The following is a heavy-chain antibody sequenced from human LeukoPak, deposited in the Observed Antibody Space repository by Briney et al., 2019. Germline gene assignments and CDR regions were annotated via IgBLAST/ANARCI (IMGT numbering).Heavy chain of an antibody. J-gene: IGHJ4*02. CDR3: AKDHQLYFYDSSGFSGTFDY. Sequence: GGSLRLSCAASGFTFSSYGMHWVRQAPGKGLECVAFIRFDGTNKYYADSVKGRFTISRDNSKNTLYLQMNSLRAEDTAVYYCAKDHQLYFYDSSGFSGTFDYWGQGTLVTVSS. CDR2: IRFDGTNK. CDR1: GFTFSSYG. V-gene: IGHV3-30*02. D-gene: IGHD3-22*01.